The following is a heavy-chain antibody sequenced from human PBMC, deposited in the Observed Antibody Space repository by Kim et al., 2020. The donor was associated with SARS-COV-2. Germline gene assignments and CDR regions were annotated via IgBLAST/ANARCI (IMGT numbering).Heavy chain of an antibody. D-gene: IGHD2-2*01. Sequence: ASVKVSCKASGYTFTGYYMHWVRQAPGQGLEWMGWINPNSGGTNYAQKFQGRVTMTRDTSISTAYMELSRLRSDDTAVYYCARDRRWGCSSTSCYVLDYWGQGTLVTVSS. CDR2: INPNSGGT. CDR3: ARDRRWGCSSTSCYVLDY. J-gene: IGHJ4*02. V-gene: IGHV1-2*02. CDR1: GYTFTGYY.